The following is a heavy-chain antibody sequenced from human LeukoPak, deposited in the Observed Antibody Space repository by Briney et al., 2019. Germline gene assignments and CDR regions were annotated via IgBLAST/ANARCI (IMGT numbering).Heavy chain of an antibody. CDR3: TSSSSD. Sequence: GGSLRLSCAASGFIFTNAWMNWVRQAPGKGLEWVGRIKSKTGGGTTDYAAPVKGRFTVSRDDSKKMLYLQMNSLKTEDTGVYYCTSSSSDWGQGTLVTVSS. J-gene: IGHJ4*02. V-gene: IGHV3-15*01. CDR2: IKSKTGGGTT. D-gene: IGHD6-19*01. CDR1: GFIFTNAW.